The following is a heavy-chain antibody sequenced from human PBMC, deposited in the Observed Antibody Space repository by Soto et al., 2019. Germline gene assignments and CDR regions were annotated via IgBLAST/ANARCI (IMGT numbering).Heavy chain of an antibody. J-gene: IGHJ5*02. V-gene: IGHV4-31*03. CDR2: IDNSGSA. D-gene: IGHD4-4*01. CDR1: GGSISSGGYY. Sequence: QVQLQESGPGLVKPSQTLSLTCTVSGGSISSGGYYWSWIRQHPGRGPEWIGFIDNSGSAYYYPSLKRRFTISVDTSKNQFSLKMSSVTAADTAVYYCTRVGNGKWFDPWGQGTLVTVSS. CDR3: TRVGNGKWFDP.